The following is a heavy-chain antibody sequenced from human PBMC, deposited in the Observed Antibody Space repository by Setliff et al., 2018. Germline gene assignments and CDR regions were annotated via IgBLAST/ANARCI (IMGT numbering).Heavy chain of an antibody. CDR3: ARHLSSGSYYGGAHYYMDV. CDR2: IYTSGST. Sequence: SETLSLTCTVSGGSINSGSYYWSWIRQSAGKGLEWIGYIYTSGSTNYNPSLKSRVTISLDTSKNHFSLNLRSVTAADTAVYYCARHLSSGSYYGGAHYYMDVWGKGTTVTVSS. D-gene: IGHD1-26*01. J-gene: IGHJ6*03. CDR1: GGSINSGSYY. V-gene: IGHV4-61*09.